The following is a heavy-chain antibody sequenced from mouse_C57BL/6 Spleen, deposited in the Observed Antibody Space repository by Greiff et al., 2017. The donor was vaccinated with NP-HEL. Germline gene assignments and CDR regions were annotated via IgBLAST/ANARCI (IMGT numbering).Heavy chain of an antibody. Sequence: EVQLQQSGPELVKPGASVKISCKASGYTFTDYYMNWVKQSHGKSLEWIGDINPNNGGTSYNQKFKGKATLTVDKSSSTAYMELRSLTSEDSAVYYCARLGKLGRGAMDYWGQGTSVTVSS. CDR2: INPNNGGT. D-gene: IGHD4-1*01. J-gene: IGHJ4*01. V-gene: IGHV1-26*01. CDR1: GYTFTDYY. CDR3: ARLGKLGRGAMDY.